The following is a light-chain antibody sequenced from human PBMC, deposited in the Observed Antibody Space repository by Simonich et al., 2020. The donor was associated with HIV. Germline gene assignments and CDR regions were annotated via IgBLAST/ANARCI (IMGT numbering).Light chain of an antibody. Sequence: DIVMTQSPDSLAVSLGERATINCKSSQGVLYSSKNKNYLAWYQQKPGQPPKLLIYWTSTRESGVPARFSGSGSGTDFTLTISSLQAEDVAVYYCQQYYSTPAFGQGTKVEIK. V-gene: IGKV4-1*01. CDR2: WTS. CDR3: QQYYSTPA. J-gene: IGKJ1*01. CDR1: QGVLYSSKNKNY.